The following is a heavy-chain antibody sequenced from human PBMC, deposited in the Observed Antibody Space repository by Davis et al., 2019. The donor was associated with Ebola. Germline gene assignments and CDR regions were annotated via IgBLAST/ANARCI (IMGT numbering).Heavy chain of an antibody. V-gene: IGHV1-2*02. CDR3: ARGGVGAKPSDY. D-gene: IGHD1-26*01. Sequence: ASVKVSCKASGYTFTGYYMHWVRQAPGQGLEWMGWINPNSGCTHYAQKSQGRVTMTRDTSISTAYMELSRLRSDDTAVYYCARGGVGAKPSDYWGQGTLVTVSS. J-gene: IGHJ4*02. CDR2: INPNSGCT. CDR1: GYTFTGYY.